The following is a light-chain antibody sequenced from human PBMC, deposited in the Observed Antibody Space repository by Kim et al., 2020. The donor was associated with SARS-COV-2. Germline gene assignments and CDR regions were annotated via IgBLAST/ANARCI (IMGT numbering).Light chain of an antibody. V-gene: IGKV1-5*01. J-gene: IGKJ2*01. CDR1: QSISSW. Sequence: CASVGYRVTITCRASQSISSWLAWYQQKPGKAPILLIYDASSLESGVPSRFSGSGSGTEFTLTISNLQPDDFATYYCQQYNNYPYTFGQGTKLGI. CDR2: DAS. CDR3: QQYNNYPYT.